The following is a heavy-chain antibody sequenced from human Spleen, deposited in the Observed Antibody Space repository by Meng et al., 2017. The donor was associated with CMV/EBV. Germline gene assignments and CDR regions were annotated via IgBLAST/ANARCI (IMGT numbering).Heavy chain of an antibody. V-gene: IGHV1-2*02. CDR1: YTFTAYY. J-gene: IGHJ5*02. D-gene: IGHD6-19*01. Sequence: YTFTAYYMHWVRQAPGQGLEWMGWINPNSGGTNYAQKFQGRVTMTRDTSISTAYMELSRLRSDDTAVYYCARAGIAVAGTGLVWFDPWGQGTLVTVSS. CDR3: ARAGIAVAGTGLVWFDP. CDR2: INPNSGGT.